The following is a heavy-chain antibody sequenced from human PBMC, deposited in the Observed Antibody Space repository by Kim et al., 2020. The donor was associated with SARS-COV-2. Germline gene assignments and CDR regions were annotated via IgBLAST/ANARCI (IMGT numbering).Heavy chain of an antibody. V-gene: IGHV3-43*01. D-gene: IGHD3-10*01. J-gene: IGHJ6*02. Sequence: GGSLRLSCAASGFTFDDYTMHWVRQAPGKGLEWVSLISWDCGSTYYADSVKGRFTISRDNSKNSLYLQMNSLRTEDTALYYCAKDNGMVRGVLYYYYYGMDVWGQGTTVTVSS. CDR2: ISWDCGST. CDR1: GFTFDDYT. CDR3: AKDNGMVRGVLYYYYYGMDV.